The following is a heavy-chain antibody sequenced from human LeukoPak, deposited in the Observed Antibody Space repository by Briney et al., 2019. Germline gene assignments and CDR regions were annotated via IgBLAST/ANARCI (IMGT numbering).Heavy chain of an antibody. CDR2: IYYSGST. CDR1: GGSISSGGYY. J-gene: IGHJ4*02. Sequence: SETLSPTCTVSGGSISSGGYYWSWIRQHPGKGLEWIGYIYYSGSTYYNPSLKSRVTISVDTSKNQFSLKLSSVTAADTAVYYCARAYCSSTSCYLRVPYYFDYWGQGTLVTVSS. V-gene: IGHV4-31*03. D-gene: IGHD2-2*01. CDR3: ARAYCSSTSCYLRVPYYFDY.